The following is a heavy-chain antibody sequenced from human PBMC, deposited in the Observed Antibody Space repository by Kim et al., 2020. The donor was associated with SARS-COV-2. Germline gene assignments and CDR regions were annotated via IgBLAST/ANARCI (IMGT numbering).Heavy chain of an antibody. Sequence: SETLSLTCTVSGGSISSSSYYWGWIRQPPGKGLEWIGSIYYSGSTYCNPSLKSRVTISVDTSKNQFSLKLSSVTAADTAVYYCARRLGGWRNYGMDVWGQGTTVTVSS. J-gene: IGHJ6*02. V-gene: IGHV4-39*01. CDR2: IYYSGST. D-gene: IGHD6-19*01. CDR3: ARRLGGWRNYGMDV. CDR1: GGSISSSSYY.